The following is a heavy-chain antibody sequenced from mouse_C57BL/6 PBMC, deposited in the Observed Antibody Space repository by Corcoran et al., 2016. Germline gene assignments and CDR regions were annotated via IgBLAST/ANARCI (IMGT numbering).Heavy chain of an antibody. V-gene: IGHV9-3*01. CDR3: ARKDYGNYDY. D-gene: IGHD2-1*01. CDR1: GYTFTTYG. CDR2: INTYSGVP. J-gene: IGHJ2*01. Sequence: QIQLVQSGPELKKPGETVKISCKASGYTFTTYGMSWVKQAPGKGLKWMGWINTYSGVPTYADDFKGRFAFSLETSASTAYLQINNLKNEDTATYFCARKDYGNYDYWGQGTTLTVSS.